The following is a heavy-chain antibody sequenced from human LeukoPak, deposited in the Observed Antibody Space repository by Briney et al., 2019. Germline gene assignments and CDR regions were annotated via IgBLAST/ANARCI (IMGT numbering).Heavy chain of an antibody. CDR1: GFTVSSNY. D-gene: IGHD6-13*01. CDR2: IKQDGSLT. V-gene: IGHV3-7*03. J-gene: IGHJ4*02. Sequence: GGSLRLSCAASGFTVSSNYRSWVRQAPGKGLEGVANIKQDGSLTFYMGSAKARFTISRDNAKSSLYLQMNSLRVGDTAIYYCVRDSYTREWHEIESDYWGQGTLVTVSS. CDR3: VRDSYTREWHEIESDY.